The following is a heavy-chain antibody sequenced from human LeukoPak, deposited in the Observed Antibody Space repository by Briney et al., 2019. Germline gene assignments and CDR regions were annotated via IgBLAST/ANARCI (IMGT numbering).Heavy chain of an antibody. V-gene: IGHV1-18*01. CDR1: GYTFTSYG. Sequence: GASVKVSCKASGYTFTSYGISWVRQAPGQGLEWMGWISAYNGNTNYAQRLQGRVTMTTDTSTSTAYMELRSLRSDDTAVYYCARLGSDSEASPLDYWGQGTLVTVSS. D-gene: IGHD1-14*01. CDR2: ISAYNGNT. J-gene: IGHJ4*02. CDR3: ARLGSDSEASPLDY.